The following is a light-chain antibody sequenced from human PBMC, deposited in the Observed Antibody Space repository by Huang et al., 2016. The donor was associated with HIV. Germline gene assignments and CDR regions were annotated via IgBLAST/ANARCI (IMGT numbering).Light chain of an antibody. Sequence: DIQMTQSPSFLSASVGDSVTITCRTTQDIGTYLNWYQQRPGKAPNLLIHGSSTVHRGVPSRFSGGGYGTEFTLTINGLQAEDFAIYYCHQSYTFSSSGQGTRLDIK. CDR1: QDIGTY. J-gene: IGKJ5*01. CDR3: HQSYTFSS. V-gene: IGKV1-39*01. CDR2: GSS.